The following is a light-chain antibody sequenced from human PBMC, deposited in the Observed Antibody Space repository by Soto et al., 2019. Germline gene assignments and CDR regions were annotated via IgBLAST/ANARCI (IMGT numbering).Light chain of an antibody. J-gene: IGKJ1*01. CDR1: QSVTTF. CDR3: QQRSNWPWT. V-gene: IGKV3-11*01. Sequence: EIVLTQSPATLSLSPGERATLSCRASQSVTTFLAWYQQKPGQAPRLLISDASARATGIPARFSGSGSGTDFTLTISSLESEDFAVYYCQQRSNWPWTFGQGTKVEI. CDR2: DAS.